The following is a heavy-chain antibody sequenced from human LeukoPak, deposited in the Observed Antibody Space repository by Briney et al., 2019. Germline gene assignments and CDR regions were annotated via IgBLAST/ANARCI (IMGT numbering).Heavy chain of an antibody. CDR2: ISYDGSNK. V-gene: IGHV3-30*03. J-gene: IGHJ4*02. CDR1: GFTFSSYG. Sequence: GGSLRLSCAASGFTFSSYGMHWVRQAPGKGLEWVAVISYDGSNKYYADSVKGRFTISRDNSKNTLYLQMNSLRAEDTAVYYCARDLVWNDFEGEEGGQDYWGQGTLVTVSS. D-gene: IGHD1-1*01. CDR3: ARDLVWNDFEGEEGGQDY.